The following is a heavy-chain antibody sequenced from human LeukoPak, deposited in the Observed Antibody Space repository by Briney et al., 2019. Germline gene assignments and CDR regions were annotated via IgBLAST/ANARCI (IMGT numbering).Heavy chain of an antibody. Sequence: PGGSLRLSCAASGFTFSDFYMSWIRQVPGKGLEWVSHISSSTSYTNYADSVKGRFTISRDNAKNSLYLQMNGLRAEDTAVYYCAGGWWGTLAYWGQGTLVTVSS. J-gene: IGHJ4*02. D-gene: IGHD2-8*02. CDR3: AGGWWGTLAY. CDR2: ISSSTSYT. CDR1: GFTFSDFY. V-gene: IGHV3-11*03.